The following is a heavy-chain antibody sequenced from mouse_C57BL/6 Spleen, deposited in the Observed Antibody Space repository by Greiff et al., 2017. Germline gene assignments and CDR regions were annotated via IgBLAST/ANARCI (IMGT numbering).Heavy chain of an antibody. V-gene: IGHV1-47*01. J-gene: IGHJ2*01. D-gene: IGHD2-3*01. CDR2: FHPYNDDT. CDR1: GYTFTTYP. CDR3: ARRAYDGYYVPYFDY. Sequence: QVQLKQSGAELVKPGASVKMSCKASGYTFTTYPIEWMKQNHGKSLEWIGNFHPYNDDTKYNEKFKGKATLTVEKSSSTVYLELSRLTSDDSAVYYGARRAYDGYYVPYFDYWGQGTTLTVSS.